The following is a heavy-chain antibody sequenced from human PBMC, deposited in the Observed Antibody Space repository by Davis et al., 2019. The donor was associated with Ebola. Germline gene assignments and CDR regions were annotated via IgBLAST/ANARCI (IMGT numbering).Heavy chain of an antibody. Sequence: SETLSLTCTVSGGSISSSYWSWIRQPPGKGLEWIGYIYYSESTNYNPSLKSRVTISVDTSKNQFSLKLSSVTAADTAVYYCARALDGWGQGTLVTVSS. CDR3: ARALDG. J-gene: IGHJ4*02. CDR2: IYYSEST. CDR1: GGSISSSY. V-gene: IGHV4-59*12. D-gene: IGHD1-1*01.